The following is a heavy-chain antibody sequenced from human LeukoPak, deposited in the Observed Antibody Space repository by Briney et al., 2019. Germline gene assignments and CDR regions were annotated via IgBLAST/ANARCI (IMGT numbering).Heavy chain of an antibody. J-gene: IGHJ3*02. CDR3: AREGIVVVPAVLFDI. V-gene: IGHV1-3*01. Sequence: ASVKVSCKASGYTFTSYAMHWVRQAPGQRLEWMGWINAGNGNTKYSQKFQGRITMTRDTSTSTVYMELSSLRSEDTAVYYCAREGIVVVPAVLFDIWGQGTMVTVSS. CDR2: INAGNGNT. CDR1: GYTFTSYA. D-gene: IGHD2-2*01.